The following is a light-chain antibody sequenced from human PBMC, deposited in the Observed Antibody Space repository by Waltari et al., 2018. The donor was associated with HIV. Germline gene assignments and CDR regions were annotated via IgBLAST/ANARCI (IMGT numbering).Light chain of an antibody. CDR3: SSYAGSNNYVV. CDR2: EVT. V-gene: IGLV2-8*01. Sequence: PALTQPPSASGSPGQPVTIASPGTTSAVGVYNFVPWYQQYPGKAPKLMIYEVTKRPSGVPDRFSGSKSGNTASLTVSGLQAEDEADYYCSSYAGSNNYVVFGGGTRLTVL. CDR1: TSAVGVYNF. J-gene: IGLJ2*01.